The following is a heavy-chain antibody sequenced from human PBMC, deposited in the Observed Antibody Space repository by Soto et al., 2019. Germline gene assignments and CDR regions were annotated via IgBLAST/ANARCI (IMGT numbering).Heavy chain of an antibody. CDR1: GGSIRSYY. Sequence: SETLSLTCTVSGGSIRSYYWSWIRQPPGKGLEWIGYIYYSGSTNYNPSLKSRVTISVDTSKNQFSLKLSSVTAADTAVYYCARVRREFDTSGPVDYWGQGTLVTVS. V-gene: IGHV4-59*01. CDR2: IYYSGST. CDR3: ARVRREFDTSGPVDY. D-gene: IGHD3-10*01. J-gene: IGHJ4*02.